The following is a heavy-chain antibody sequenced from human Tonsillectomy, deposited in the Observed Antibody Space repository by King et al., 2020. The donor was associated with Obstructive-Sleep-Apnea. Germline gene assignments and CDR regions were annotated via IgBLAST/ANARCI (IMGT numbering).Heavy chain of an antibody. Sequence: QLVQSGAEVKMPGESLKISCKGSGYSFTTYWIGWVRQMPGIGLEWMGIIYPGGDSDTRYSPSFQGQVTISADKSVNTAYLQWSSLKASDTAMYYCARLSVTIDYWGQGTLVTVSS. D-gene: IGHD4-17*01. CDR3: ARLSVTIDY. CDR2: IYPGGDSDT. V-gene: IGHV5-51*01. CDR1: GYSFTTYW. J-gene: IGHJ4*02.